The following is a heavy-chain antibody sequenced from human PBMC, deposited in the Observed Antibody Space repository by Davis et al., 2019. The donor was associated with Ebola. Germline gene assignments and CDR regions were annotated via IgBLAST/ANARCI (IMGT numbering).Heavy chain of an antibody. J-gene: IGHJ4*02. CDR2: ISQDGSDI. D-gene: IGHD2-2*01. CDR3: ARDAVPAAQDY. Sequence: GESLKISCAASGFTFSNYWMNWVRQAPGKGLEWVAIISQDGSDIRYVDSVKGRLTISRDNAKNSLYLQMNSLRAEDTAIYYCARDAVPAAQDYWGQGTLVTVSS. V-gene: IGHV3-7*03. CDR1: GFTFSNYW.